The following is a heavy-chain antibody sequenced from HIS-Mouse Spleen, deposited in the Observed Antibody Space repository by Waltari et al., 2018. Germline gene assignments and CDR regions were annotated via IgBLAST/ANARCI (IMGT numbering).Heavy chain of an antibody. Sequence: QVQLQQWGAGLLKPSETLPLPCAVYRGSFSGYYWSCIRPPPGKGLEGIGEINHSGSANSHPSLKGRVTISVDTSKNPFSLKLGSVTAADTAVYYCARGLAARFDYWGQGTLVTGSS. CDR1: RGSFSGYY. J-gene: IGHJ4*02. CDR2: INHSGSA. V-gene: IGHV4-34*01. CDR3: ARGLAARFDY. D-gene: IGHD6-6*01.